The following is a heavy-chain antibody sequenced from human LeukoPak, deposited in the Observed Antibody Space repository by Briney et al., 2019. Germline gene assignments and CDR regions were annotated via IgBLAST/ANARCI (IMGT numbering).Heavy chain of an antibody. CDR2: ISYDGSNK. D-gene: IGHD2-21*02. Sequence: GGSLRLSCAASGFTFSSYAMHWVRQAPGKGLEWVAFISYDGSNKNYADSVRGRFTISRDNSKNTLYLQMNSLRAEDTAVYYCAKDLQVTPDYWGQGTLVTVSS. CDR3: AKDLQVTPDY. J-gene: IGHJ4*02. V-gene: IGHV3-30*04. CDR1: GFTFSSYA.